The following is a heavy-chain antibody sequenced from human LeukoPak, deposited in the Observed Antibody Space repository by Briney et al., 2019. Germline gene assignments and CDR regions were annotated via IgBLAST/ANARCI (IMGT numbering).Heavy chain of an antibody. J-gene: IGHJ4*02. CDR2: IHHSGTT. V-gene: IGHV4-38-2*02. CDR3: ARGGDTSGYYCSLDY. Sequence: SETLSLTCIVSGYSISSGHYWGWVRQPPGKGLEWIASIHHSGTTYYNPSLESRVTVSVLTSNNQFSLRLSSVTAADTALYYCARGGDTSGYYCSLDYWGQGTLVTVSS. D-gene: IGHD3-22*01. CDR1: GYSISSGHY.